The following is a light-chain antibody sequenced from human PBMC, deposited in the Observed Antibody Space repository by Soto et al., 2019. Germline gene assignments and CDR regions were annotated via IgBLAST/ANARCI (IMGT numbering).Light chain of an antibody. CDR1: QSVSSSY. CDR3: QQYGSSPWT. V-gene: IGKV3-20*01. Sequence: EIVLTQSPATLSLSPGERATLSCRASQSVSSSYLAWYQQKPGQAPRLLIYGASSRATGIPDRFSGSRSGTDFTLTISRLEPEDFAVYYCQQYGSSPWTFGQGTKVDI. CDR2: GAS. J-gene: IGKJ1*01.